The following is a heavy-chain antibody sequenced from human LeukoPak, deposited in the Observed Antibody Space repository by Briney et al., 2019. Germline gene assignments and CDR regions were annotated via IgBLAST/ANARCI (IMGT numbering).Heavy chain of an antibody. V-gene: IGHV3-21*01. Sequence: GGSLRLSCAASGFSFITYSMKWVRQAPGKGLEWVSSISRNSRYIYYADSVKGRFTISRDNAKNSLYLQMNSLRAEDTAVYYCARANYYDLNFDYWGQGTLVTVSS. CDR1: GFSFITYS. CDR3: ARANYYDLNFDY. CDR2: ISRNSRYI. J-gene: IGHJ4*02. D-gene: IGHD3-22*01.